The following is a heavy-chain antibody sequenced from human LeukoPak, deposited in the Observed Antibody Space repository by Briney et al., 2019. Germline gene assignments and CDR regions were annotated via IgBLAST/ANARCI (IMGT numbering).Heavy chain of an antibody. CDR2: TDPSGDST. CDR1: GYTFSSYY. D-gene: IGHD3-22*01. Sequence: ASVKVSCKASGYTFSSYYIHWVRQAPGQGLEWMGVTDPSGDSTSYAQKFQGRVTMTRDTSTSTVYMELSSLKSEDTAVYYCARLVSSGYEIDYWGQETLVTVSS. J-gene: IGHJ4*02. V-gene: IGHV1-46*01. CDR3: ARLVSSGYEIDY.